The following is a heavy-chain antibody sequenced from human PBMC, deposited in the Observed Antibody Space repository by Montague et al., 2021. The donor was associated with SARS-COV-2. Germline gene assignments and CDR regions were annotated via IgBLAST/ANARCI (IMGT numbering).Heavy chain of an antibody. V-gene: IGHV2-5*02. CDR1: GFSLSTSGVG. CDR2: IYWDDDK. J-gene: IGHJ4*02. D-gene: IGHD6-13*01. Sequence: PELVKPTQTLTLTCTFSGFSLSTSGVGVGWIRQPPGKALEWLALIYWDDDKRYSPPLKSRLTITKDTSKNQVVLTMTNMDPVDTATYYCAHRKVLAAAWDYWGQGTLVTVSS. CDR3: AHRKVLAAAWDY.